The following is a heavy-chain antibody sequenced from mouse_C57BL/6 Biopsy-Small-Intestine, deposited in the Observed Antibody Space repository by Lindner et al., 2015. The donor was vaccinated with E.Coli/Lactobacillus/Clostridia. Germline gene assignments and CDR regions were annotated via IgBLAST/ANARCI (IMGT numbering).Heavy chain of an antibody. V-gene: IGHV1-20*01. CDR1: GYSFTDYF. D-gene: IGHD2-4*01. CDR3: AREGTYFDYDGFTY. CDR2: INPYNGDT. Sequence: VQLQESGAELVKPGASVKMSCKASGYSFTDYFMNWVKQSHGKSLEWIGRINPYNGDTFYSQKFRGKATLTVDKSSTTAHMELRSLTSEDSALYYCAREGTYFDYDGFTYWGQGTLVTVSA. J-gene: IGHJ3*01.